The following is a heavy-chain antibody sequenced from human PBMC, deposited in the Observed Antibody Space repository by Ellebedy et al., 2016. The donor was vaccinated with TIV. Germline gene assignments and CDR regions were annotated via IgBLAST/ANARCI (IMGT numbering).Heavy chain of an antibody. Sequence: AASVKVSCKASGYSFTTYDINWVRQAAGQGLEWMGWMNTSNGHTGYAQTFQGRVSMTRDNSISTAYMELNGLRSEDTAVYYCARSSEAVITNFDYWGQGTLVTVSS. CDR2: MNTSNGHT. CDR3: ARSSEAVITNFDY. D-gene: IGHD3-22*01. CDR1: GYSFTTYD. V-gene: IGHV1-8*01. J-gene: IGHJ4*02.